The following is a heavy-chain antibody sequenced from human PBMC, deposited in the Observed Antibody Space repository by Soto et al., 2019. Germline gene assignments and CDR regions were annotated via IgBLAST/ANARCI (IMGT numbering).Heavy chain of an antibody. CDR2: INHSGST. D-gene: IGHD3-16*01. CDR1: GGSFSGYY. Sequence: SETLSLTCAVYGGSFSGYYWSWIRQPPGKGLEWIGEINHSGSTNYNPSLKSRVTISVDTSKNQFSLKLSSVTAADTAVYYCAIEKAQRGEDYWGQGTLVTVSS. CDR3: AIEKAQRGEDY. V-gene: IGHV4-34*01. J-gene: IGHJ4*02.